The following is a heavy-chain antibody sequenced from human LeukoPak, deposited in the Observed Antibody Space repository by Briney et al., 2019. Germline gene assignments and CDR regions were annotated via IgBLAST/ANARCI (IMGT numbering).Heavy chain of an antibody. J-gene: IGHJ6*02. Sequence: GASVKFSCKVSGYTLTELSMHWVRQAPGKGLEWMGGFDPEDGETIYAQKFQGRVTITADKSTSTAYTELSSLRSEDTAVYYCAARITKLGTGYYGMDVWGQGTTVTVSS. CDR2: FDPEDGET. D-gene: IGHD3-3*01. V-gene: IGHV1-24*01. CDR3: AARITKLGTGYYGMDV. CDR1: GYTLTELS.